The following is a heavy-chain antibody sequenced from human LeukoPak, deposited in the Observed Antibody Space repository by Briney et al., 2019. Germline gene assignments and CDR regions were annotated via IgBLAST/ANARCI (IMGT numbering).Heavy chain of an antibody. CDR2: IYDSGST. J-gene: IGHJ3*02. D-gene: IGHD1-26*01. CDR3: ARVVGATSQDTFDI. CDR1: GGSIRSSYYY. V-gene: IGHV4-39*07. Sequence: SETLSLTCTVSGGSIRSSYYYWGWIRQPPGKGLEWIGSIYDSGSTYYNPSLMSRVTISVDTSKTQFSLKLSSVTAADTAVYYCARVVGATSQDTFDIWGQGTMVTVSS.